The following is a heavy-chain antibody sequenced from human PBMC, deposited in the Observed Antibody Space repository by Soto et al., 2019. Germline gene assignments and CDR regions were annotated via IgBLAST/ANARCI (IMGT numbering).Heavy chain of an antibody. CDR3: ARRILLWSVRDAFDI. CDR2: IYPEDSDT. Sequence: EVQLVQSGAEVKKPGESLKISCKGFGYTYPSYWIGWVRQMPGKGLEWMGIIYPEDSDTRYSPSFQGQVTISADKSISTVYLQWSSLKASHTAMYYCARRILLWSVRDAFDIWGQGTMVTVSS. CDR1: GYTYPSYW. V-gene: IGHV5-51*03. D-gene: IGHD3-10*01. J-gene: IGHJ3*02.